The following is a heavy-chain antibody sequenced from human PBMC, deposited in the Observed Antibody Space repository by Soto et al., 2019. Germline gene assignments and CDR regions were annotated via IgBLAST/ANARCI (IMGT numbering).Heavy chain of an antibody. Sequence: PGGSLRLSCVASGLTFGSRAMSWVRQAPGEGLQWVSTITDTGGDAKYADSVRGRFVISRDNSKKTLYLQMTSLTAEDSAMYFCASGSTDSYPWSRIFDFWGRGTLVTVSS. CDR3: ASGSTDSYPWSRIFDF. D-gene: IGHD3-3*01. J-gene: IGHJ4*02. V-gene: IGHV3-23*01. CDR1: GLTFGSRA. CDR2: ITDTGGDA.